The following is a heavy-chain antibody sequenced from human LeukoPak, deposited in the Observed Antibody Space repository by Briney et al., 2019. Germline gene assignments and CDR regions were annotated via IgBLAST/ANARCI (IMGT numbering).Heavy chain of an antibody. Sequence: SVKVSCKASGGTFSSYTISWVRQAPGQGLEWMGRIIPILGIANYAQKFQGRVTITADKSTSTAYMELSSLRSEDTAVYYCARPGRVGANHNYFDYWVQGTLVTVSS. D-gene: IGHD1-26*01. CDR1: GGTFSSYT. CDR3: ARPGRVGANHNYFDY. V-gene: IGHV1-69*02. J-gene: IGHJ4*02. CDR2: IIPILGIA.